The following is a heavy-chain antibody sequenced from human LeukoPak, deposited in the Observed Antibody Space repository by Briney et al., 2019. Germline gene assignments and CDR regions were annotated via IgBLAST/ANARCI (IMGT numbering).Heavy chain of an antibody. J-gene: IGHJ4*02. D-gene: IGHD6-6*01. CDR1: GFTVSSNY. CDR2: IYSGGST. V-gene: IGHV3-53*01. Sequence: SGGFLRLSCAASGFTVSSNYMSWVRQAPGKGLEWVSVIYSGGSTYYADSVKGRFTISRDNSRNTLYLQMNSLRAEDTAVYYCARGGSSSFDYWGQGTLVTVSS. CDR3: ARGGSSSFDY.